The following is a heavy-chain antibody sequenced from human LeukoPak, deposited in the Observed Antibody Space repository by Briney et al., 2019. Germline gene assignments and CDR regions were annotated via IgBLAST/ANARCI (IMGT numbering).Heavy chain of an antibody. CDR2: IIPIFGTA. D-gene: IGHD3-22*01. CDR1: GGTFSSYA. Sequence: GASVKVSCKASGGTFSSYAISWVRQAPGQGLEWMGGIIPIFGTANYAQKFQGRVTITADESTSTAYMELSSLRSEDTAVYYCARAPSYYYDSSGYSEFDYWGQGTLVTVSS. CDR3: ARAPSYYYDSSGYSEFDY. J-gene: IGHJ4*02. V-gene: IGHV1-69*13.